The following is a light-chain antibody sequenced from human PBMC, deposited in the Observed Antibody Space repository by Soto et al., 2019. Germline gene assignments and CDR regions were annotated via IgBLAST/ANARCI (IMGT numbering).Light chain of an antibody. Sequence: QSVLNQPASVSASPGQSITIPCTGTSSDVGSYNLVSWFQQHPGKVPKLLIYEGTKRPSGLSDRFSGSKSGNTASLTISGLQAEDEADYYCYSYAGENLYVFGTGTKVTVL. CDR3: YSYAGENLYV. V-gene: IGLV2-23*01. CDR1: SSDVGSYNL. CDR2: EGT. J-gene: IGLJ1*01.